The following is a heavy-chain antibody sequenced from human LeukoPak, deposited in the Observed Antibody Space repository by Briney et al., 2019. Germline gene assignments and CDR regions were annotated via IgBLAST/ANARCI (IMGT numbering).Heavy chain of an antibody. D-gene: IGHD2-2*02. CDR3: AKRRCSSTSCYTGDY. J-gene: IGHJ4*02. V-gene: IGHV3-23*01. Sequence: GGSLRRSXAGSGFTFTSYAMSWVRQAPGKGLEWVSAVSGGGGNTYYADSVKGWFTISRDNSKNTLYLQMNSLRVEDTAVYYCAKRRCSSTSCYTGDYWGQGTLVTVSS. CDR1: GFTFTSYA. CDR2: VSGGGGNT.